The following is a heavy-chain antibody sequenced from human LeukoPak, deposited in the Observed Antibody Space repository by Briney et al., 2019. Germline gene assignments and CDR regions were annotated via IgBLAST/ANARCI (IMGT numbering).Heavy chain of an antibody. CDR3: ARWGPYDILTGRIN. CDR2: IKPDESEK. Sequence: GGSLRLSCAASGFTFSNYWMTWVRQAPGKGLEWVANIKPDESEKYYVGSVKGRFTISRDNAKNSLYLQMNSLRAEDTAVYYCARWGPYDILTGRINWGQGTLVTVSS. J-gene: IGHJ4*02. CDR1: GFTFSNYW. V-gene: IGHV3-7*03. D-gene: IGHD3-9*01.